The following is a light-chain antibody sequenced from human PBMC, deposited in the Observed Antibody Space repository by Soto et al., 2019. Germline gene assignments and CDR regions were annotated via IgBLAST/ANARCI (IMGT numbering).Light chain of an antibody. Sequence: QSVLSQPASMSGSPGQSITIPCTGASSDIGLYNYVSWYQHHPGKAPKLLISEVNIRPSGLSDRFSASKAGNTASLTISGLQPADEAYYYCSCLSTTSTPIVFGNGTKVTVL. CDR2: EVN. CDR3: SCLSTTSTPIV. CDR1: SSDIGLYNY. J-gene: IGLJ1*01. V-gene: IGLV2-14*01.